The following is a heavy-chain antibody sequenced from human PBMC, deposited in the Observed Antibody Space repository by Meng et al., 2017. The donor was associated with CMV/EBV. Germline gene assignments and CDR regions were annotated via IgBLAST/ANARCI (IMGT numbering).Heavy chain of an antibody. CDR1: ANYD. V-gene: IGHV4-61*01. J-gene: IGHJ4*02. CDR2: IYYSGST. Sequence: ANYDGAWIRQPPGKGLEWFGYIYYSGSTISNPSLKSRVTMSVDTSKNQFSLKVNSVTTTDTAVYYCARGGITGSTSAWYAPNYFDFWGQGALVTVSS. D-gene: IGHD6-19*01. CDR3: ARGGITGSTSAWYAPNYFDF.